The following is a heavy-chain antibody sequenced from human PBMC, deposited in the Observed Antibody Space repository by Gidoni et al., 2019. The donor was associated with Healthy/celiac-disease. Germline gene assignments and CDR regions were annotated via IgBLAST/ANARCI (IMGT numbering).Heavy chain of an antibody. CDR3: AKTYGDSGAFDI. Sequence: QVQLVASGGGVVQPGRSLRLSCAASGFTFSSYGMHWVRQAPGKGLEWVAVISYDGSNKYYADSVKGRFTISRDNSKNTLYLQMNSLRAEDTAVYYCAKTYGDSGAFDIWGQGTMVTVSS. J-gene: IGHJ3*02. CDR1: GFTFSSYG. D-gene: IGHD4-17*01. V-gene: IGHV3-30*18. CDR2: ISYDGSNK.